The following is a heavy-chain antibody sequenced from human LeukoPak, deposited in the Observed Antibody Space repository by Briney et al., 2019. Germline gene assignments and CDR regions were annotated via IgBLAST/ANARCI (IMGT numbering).Heavy chain of an antibody. D-gene: IGHD3-10*01. CDR1: GGSFSGYY. CDR3: ARRSLVRGVKYPGYDY. CDR2: INHSGST. Sequence: SETLSLTCAVYGGSFSGYYWSWIRQPPGKGLEWIGEINHSGSTNYNPSLKSRVTISVDTSKNQFSLKLSSVTAADTAVYYCARRSLVRGVKYPGYDYWGQGTLVTVSS. J-gene: IGHJ4*02. V-gene: IGHV4-34*01.